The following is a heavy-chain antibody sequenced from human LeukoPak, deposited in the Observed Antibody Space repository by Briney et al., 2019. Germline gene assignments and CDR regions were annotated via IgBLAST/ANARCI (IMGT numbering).Heavy chain of an antibody. CDR2: INTDGSST. CDR1: GFTFSTYW. CDR3: ARGGPRRGAYFDY. Sequence: GGSLRLSCAASGFTFSTYWMNWVRQAPGKALVWVSRINTDGSSTTYADSVKGRFTISRDNAKNTLYLQMNSLRAEDTAVYYYARGGPRRGAYFDYWGQGTLVTVSS. J-gene: IGHJ4*02. V-gene: IGHV3-74*03.